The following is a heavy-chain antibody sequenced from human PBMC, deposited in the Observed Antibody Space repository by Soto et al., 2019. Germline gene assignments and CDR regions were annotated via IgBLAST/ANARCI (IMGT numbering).Heavy chain of an antibody. CDR3: TTAGSTKPNDY. Sequence: EVQLVESGGGLVQPGGSLRLSCAASGFTFSGNWMTWVRQPPGKGLEWVANIKPDGTEKSYVDSVKGRFTISRDNARNSLYLQMSSLRDDDTAVYYCTTAGSTKPNDYWGQGTQVTVSS. CDR2: IKPDGTEK. V-gene: IGHV3-7*01. CDR1: GFTFSGNW. J-gene: IGHJ4*02. D-gene: IGHD3-10*01.